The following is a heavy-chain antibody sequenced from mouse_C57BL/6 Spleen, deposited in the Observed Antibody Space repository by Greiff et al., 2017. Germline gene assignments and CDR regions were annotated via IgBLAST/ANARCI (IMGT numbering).Heavy chain of an antibody. CDR1: GYTFTSYW. J-gene: IGHJ3*01. V-gene: IGHV1-64*01. D-gene: IGHD3-1*01. Sequence: QVQLQQPGAELVKPGASVKLSCKASGYTFTSYWMHWVKQRPGQGLEWIGMIHPNSGSTNYNEKFKSKATLTVDKSSSTAYMQLSSLTSEDSAVYYCARSSLGGYFAYWGQGTLVTVSA. CDR2: IHPNSGST. CDR3: ARSSLGGYFAY.